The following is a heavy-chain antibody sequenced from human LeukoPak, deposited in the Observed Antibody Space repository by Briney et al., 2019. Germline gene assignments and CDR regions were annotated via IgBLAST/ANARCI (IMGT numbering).Heavy chain of an antibody. V-gene: IGHV3-53*01. J-gene: IGHJ6*02. D-gene: IGHD3-10*01. CDR1: GFTVSSNY. CDR2: IYSGGST. Sequence: GGSLRLSCAASGFTVSSNYMSWVRQAPGKGLEWVSVIYSGGSTYCADSVKGRFTISRDNSKNTLYLQTNSLRAEDTAVYYCARGDRDYYYGMDVWGQGTTVTVSS. CDR3: ARGDRDYYYGMDV.